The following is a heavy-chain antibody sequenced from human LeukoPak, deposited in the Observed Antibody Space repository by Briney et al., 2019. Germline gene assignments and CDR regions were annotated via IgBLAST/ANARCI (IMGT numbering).Heavy chain of an antibody. CDR1: GGTFSSYA. J-gene: IGHJ4*02. Sequence: AVKVSCKASGGTFSSYALSWVRQAPGQGLEYMRGLIPIFGTANFAQTFQGRVTFTTDESTSTAYMEPSSLRSEDTAVYYCARDAYYYDSSGYYTGLPSDYWGQGTLVTVSS. D-gene: IGHD3-22*01. CDR2: LIPIFGTA. CDR3: ARDAYYYDSSGYYTGLPSDY. V-gene: IGHV1-69*05.